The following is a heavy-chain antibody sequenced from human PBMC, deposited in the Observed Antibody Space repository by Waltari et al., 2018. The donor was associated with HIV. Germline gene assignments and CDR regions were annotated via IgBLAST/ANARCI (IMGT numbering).Heavy chain of an antibody. D-gene: IGHD6-13*01. J-gene: IGHJ4*02. CDR3: ARDQGIAAAGLDY. Sequence: QVQLVESGGGVVQPGRSLRLSCAASGFTFSSYGMHWVRQAPGKGLECVAVIWYDGSNKYYADSVKGRFTISRDNSKNTLYLQMNSLRAEDTAVYYCARDQGIAAAGLDYWGQGTLVTVSS. V-gene: IGHV3-33*01. CDR1: GFTFSSYG. CDR2: IWYDGSNK.